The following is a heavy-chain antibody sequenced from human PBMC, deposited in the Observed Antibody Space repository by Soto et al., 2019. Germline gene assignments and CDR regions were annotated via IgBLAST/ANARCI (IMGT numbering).Heavy chain of an antibody. V-gene: IGHV4-39*01. D-gene: IGHD1-26*01. CDR3: ARHPFGGRYYPGRFDY. Sequence: SETLSLTCTVSGGSIRSNNYYWGWIRQPPGKGLEWIGSIYYSGSIYYEPSLKSRVTISVDTSKNQFSLKLGSVAAADTAVYYCARHPFGGRYYPGRFDYWGQGTLVTVSS. CDR1: GGSIRSNNYY. CDR2: IYYSGSI. J-gene: IGHJ4*02.